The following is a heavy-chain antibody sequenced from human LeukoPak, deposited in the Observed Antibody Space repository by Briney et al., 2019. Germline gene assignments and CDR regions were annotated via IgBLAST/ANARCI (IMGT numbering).Heavy chain of an antibody. J-gene: IGHJ3*02. Sequence: GGSLRLSCAASGFTFSSYSVNWVRQAPGKGLEWVSSITTSSSYLYYAESVKGRFTISRGNAKNSLYLQMNSLRAEDTTIYFCARGSASGPVLFNAFDIWGQGTVVTVSS. CDR3: ARGSASGPVLFNAFDI. CDR1: GFTFSSYS. D-gene: IGHD3-16*01. V-gene: IGHV3-21*01. CDR2: ITTSSSYL.